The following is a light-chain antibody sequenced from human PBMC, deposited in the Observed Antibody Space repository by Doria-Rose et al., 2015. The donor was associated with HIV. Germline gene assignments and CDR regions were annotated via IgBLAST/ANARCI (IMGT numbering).Light chain of an antibody. CDR2: EVS. CDR1: SSDVGGYNR. J-gene: IGLJ3*02. CDR3: SSYADNRWV. V-gene: IGLV2-8*01. Sequence: QPVLTQSPSASGSPGQSVAISCTGTSSDVGGYNRVSWYQQHPGKAPKLMIYEVSQRPSGVPDRFSGSKSGNTAPLTVSGLQADDEADYYCSSYADNRWVFGGGTKLTVL.